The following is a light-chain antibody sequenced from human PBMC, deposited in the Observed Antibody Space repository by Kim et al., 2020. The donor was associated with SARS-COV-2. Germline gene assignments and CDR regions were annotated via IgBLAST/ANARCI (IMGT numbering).Light chain of an antibody. CDR1: QSVNTF. Sequence: EIVLTQSPATLSLSPGERATLSCRASQSVNTFVAWYRQKPGQAPRLLIFDASNRATGIPARFSGSGSGTDFTLTISSLEPEDFAVYYCQQRNNWLTFGGGTTVDIK. CDR2: DAS. J-gene: IGKJ4*01. CDR3: QQRNNWLT. V-gene: IGKV3-11*01.